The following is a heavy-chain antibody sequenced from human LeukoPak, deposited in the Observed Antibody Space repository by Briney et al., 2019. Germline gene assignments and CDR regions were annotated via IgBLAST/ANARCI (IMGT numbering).Heavy chain of an antibody. CDR2: IYHSGST. CDR1: GGSISSGGYY. V-gene: IGHV4-30-2*01. CDR3: ARDRGRYSSSWDFDY. D-gene: IGHD6-6*01. Sequence: SETLSLTCTVSGGSISSGGYYWSWIRQPPGKGLEWIGFIYHSGSTYYNPSLKSRVTISVDRSKNQFSLKLSSVTAADTAVYYCARDRGRYSSSWDFDYWGQGTLVTVSS. J-gene: IGHJ4*02.